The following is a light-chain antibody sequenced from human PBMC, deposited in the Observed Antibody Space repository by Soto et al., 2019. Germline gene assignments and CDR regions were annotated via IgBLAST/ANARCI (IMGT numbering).Light chain of an antibody. CDR1: DSDVGGYNF. CDR3: SSYTTSTTWV. CDR2: GVT. V-gene: IGLV2-14*01. Sequence: QSALTQPASVSGSPGQSITISCTGTDSDVGGYNFVSWYQQHPGKAPKLMIYGVTNRPSGVSNRFSGSKSGNTASLTISGLQAEDEADYYCSSYTTSTTWVFGGGTKVTVL. J-gene: IGLJ3*02.